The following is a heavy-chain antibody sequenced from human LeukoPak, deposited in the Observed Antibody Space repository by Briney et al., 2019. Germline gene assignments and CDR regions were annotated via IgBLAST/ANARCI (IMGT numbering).Heavy chain of an antibody. CDR3: ARDGELWFGELLDY. D-gene: IGHD3-10*01. CDR2: INSDGSSI. CDR1: GFTFSSYW. V-gene: IGHV3-74*01. J-gene: IGHJ4*02. Sequence: GGSLRVSCAASGFTFSSYWMHWVRHAPGKGLVWVSRINSDGSSISYADSVKGRFTISRDNAKNSLYLQMNSLRAEDTAAYYCARDGELWFGELLDYWGQGTLVTVSS.